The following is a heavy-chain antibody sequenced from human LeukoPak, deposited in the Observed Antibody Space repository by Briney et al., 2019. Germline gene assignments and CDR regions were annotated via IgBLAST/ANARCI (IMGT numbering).Heavy chain of an antibody. V-gene: IGHV4-4*07. J-gene: IGHJ6*03. Sequence: KPSETLSLTCTVSGGSISGYYWSWIRQPAGKGLEWIGRIYTSGGTNYNPSLKSRVTMSVDTSKNQFSLKVSSVTAADTAVYYCARESTVTSYFFSYHYMDVWGKGTTVTVSS. CDR2: IYTSGGT. D-gene: IGHD4-11*01. CDR3: ARESTVTSYFFSYHYMDV. CDR1: GGSISGYY.